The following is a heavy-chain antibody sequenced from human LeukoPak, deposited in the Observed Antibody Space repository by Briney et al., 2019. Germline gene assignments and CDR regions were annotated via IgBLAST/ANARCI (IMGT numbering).Heavy chain of an antibody. CDR2: ISSSGSTI. CDR3: ARGEYSGSYYRD. V-gene: IGHV3-48*03. D-gene: IGHD1-26*01. J-gene: IGHJ4*02. CDR1: GFTFSSCE. Sequence: PGGALRLSCAASGFTFSSCEMNWVRQAPGEGLEWVSYISSSGSTIYYADAVKGRFTISRDNAKNSLYLQMNSLRAEDTAVYYCARGEYSGSYYRDCGQRALFSASS.